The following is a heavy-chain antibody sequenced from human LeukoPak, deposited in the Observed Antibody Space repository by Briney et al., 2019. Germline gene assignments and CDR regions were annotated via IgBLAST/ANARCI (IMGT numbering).Heavy chain of an antibody. CDR1: GFTFSSYA. CDR2: ISGSGDGT. V-gene: IGHV3-23*01. Sequence: GGSLRLSCAVSGFTFSSYAMSWVRQAPGEGLEWVSAISGSGDGTYYAASVKGRFTISRDYSKNTLYLQMNSVRAEDTAVYYCAKQGAITAMLYYFDYWGQGTLVTVSS. CDR3: AKQGAITAMLYYFDY. J-gene: IGHJ4*02. D-gene: IGHD3-10*01.